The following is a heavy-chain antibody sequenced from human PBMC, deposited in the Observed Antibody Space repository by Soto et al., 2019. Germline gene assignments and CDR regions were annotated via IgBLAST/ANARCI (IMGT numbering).Heavy chain of an antibody. CDR3: ARGYSPGES. CDR1: GFAFRTYW. V-gene: IGHV3-7*03. D-gene: IGHD5-18*01. CDR2: INQDGSER. J-gene: IGHJ5*02. Sequence: GGSLRLSCAASGFAFRTYWMSWVRQAPGKGLEWVANINQDGSERYYVDSVRGRLTISRDNAKNSLYLQMNSLRAEDTAVYYCARGYSPGESWGRGILVTVPQ.